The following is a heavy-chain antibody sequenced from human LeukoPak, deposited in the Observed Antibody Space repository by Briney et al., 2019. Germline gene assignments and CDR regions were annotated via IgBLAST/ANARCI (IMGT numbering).Heavy chain of an antibody. CDR2: FDPEDGET. V-gene: IGHV1-24*01. CDR3: ATEVIAAAGTKTDY. Sequence: GASVKVSCKVSGYTLTELSMHWVRQAPGKGLEWMGGFDPEDGETIYAQKFQGRVTMTEDTSTDTAYMELSSLRSEDTAVYYCATEVIAAAGTKTDYWGQGTLVTVSS. D-gene: IGHD6-13*01. CDR1: GYTLTELS. J-gene: IGHJ4*02.